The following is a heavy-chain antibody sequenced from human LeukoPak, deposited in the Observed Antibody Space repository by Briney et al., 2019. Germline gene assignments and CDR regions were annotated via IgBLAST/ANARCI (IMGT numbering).Heavy chain of an antibody. J-gene: IGHJ4*02. Sequence: GGCLRLSCTVSGFIFSSYSMNGVRQAPGKGVEGISFISRNISITFYADSVKGRFTISRDNAKSSLYLQMDSLTDKDTAVYYCAISPPVAAPPDYCGPGTLFTVSS. CDR2: ISRNISIT. V-gene: IGHV3-48*02. CDR1: GFIFSSYS. CDR3: AISPPVAAPPDY. D-gene: IGHD6-19*01.